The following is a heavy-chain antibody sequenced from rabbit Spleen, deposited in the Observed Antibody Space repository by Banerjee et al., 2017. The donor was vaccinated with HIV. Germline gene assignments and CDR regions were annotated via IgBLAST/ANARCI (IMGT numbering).Heavy chain of an antibody. CDR1: GFSFSSSYD. V-gene: IGHV1S40*01. CDR3: ARDTSSSFSSYGMDL. J-gene: IGHJ6*01. CDR2: IGTGSSGST. Sequence: QSLEESGGGLVQPGASLTLTCTASGFSFSSSYDMCWVRQAPGKGLEWIACIGTGSSGSTYYASWAKGRFTISKTSSTAVTLQMTRLTAADTATYFCARDTSSSFSSYGMDLWGPGTLVTVS. D-gene: IGHD1-1*01.